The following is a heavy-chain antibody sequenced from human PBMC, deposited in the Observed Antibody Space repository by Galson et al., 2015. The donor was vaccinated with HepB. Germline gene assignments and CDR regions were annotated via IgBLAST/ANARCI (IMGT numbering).Heavy chain of an antibody. CDR1: GGTFSSYA. CDR3: ARAVNYCTGGVCPNYYFDY. Sequence: SVKVSCKASGGTFSSYAISWVRQAPGQGLEWMGGIIPIFGTANYAQKFQGRVTITADESTSTAYMELSSLRSEDTAVYYCARAVNYCTGGVCPNYYFDYWGQGTLVTVSS. J-gene: IGHJ4*02. D-gene: IGHD2-8*02. V-gene: IGHV1-69*13. CDR2: IIPIFGTA.